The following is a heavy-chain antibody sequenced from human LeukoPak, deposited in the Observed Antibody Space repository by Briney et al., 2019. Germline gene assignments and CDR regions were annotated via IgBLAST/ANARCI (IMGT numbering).Heavy chain of an antibody. J-gene: IGHJ4*02. V-gene: IGHV1-46*01. CDR2: INPSRGST. D-gene: IGHD3-22*01. CDR3: ASGSYYYDSSGLDY. Sequence: ASVKVSCKASGYTFTSYYMHWVRQAPGQGLEWMGIINPSRGSTTYAQKFQGRVTLTRDTSTSTVFMELSSLRSEDTAVYYCASGSYYYDSSGLDYWGQGTLVTVSS. CDR1: GYTFTSYY.